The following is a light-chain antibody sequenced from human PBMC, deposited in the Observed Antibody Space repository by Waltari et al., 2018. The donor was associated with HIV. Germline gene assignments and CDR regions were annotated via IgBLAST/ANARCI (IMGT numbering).Light chain of an antibody. V-gene: IGLV7-46*01. CDR1: TGPIPAGHT. CDR2: DTS. Sequence: QAVVTQEPSLTVSPGGTVTLTCHSTTGPIPAGHTPSWFQQKPGQAPRTLIFDTSNRHSWTPARFSGSLLGGNPALTLSGAQPEDEAEYYCLLSYSGARPWVFGGGTKLTVL. J-gene: IGLJ3*02. CDR3: LLSYSGARPWV.